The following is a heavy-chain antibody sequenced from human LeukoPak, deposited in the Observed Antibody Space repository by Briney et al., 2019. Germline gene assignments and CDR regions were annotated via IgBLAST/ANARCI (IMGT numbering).Heavy chain of an antibody. CDR1: GFTFDDYG. CDR2: INWNGGST. Sequence: SGGSLRLXCAASGFTFDDYGMSWVRQAPGKGLEWVSGINWNGGSTGYADSVKGRFTISRDNAKNSLYLQMNSLRAEDTALYYCARMVGSSYYYYYMDVWGKGTTVTVSS. D-gene: IGHD1-26*01. J-gene: IGHJ6*03. CDR3: ARMVGSSYYYYYMDV. V-gene: IGHV3-20*04.